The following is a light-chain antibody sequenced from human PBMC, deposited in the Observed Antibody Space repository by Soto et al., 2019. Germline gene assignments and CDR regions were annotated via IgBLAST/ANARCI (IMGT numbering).Light chain of an antibody. CDR2: KAS. Sequence: DIQMTQSPSTLSASVGDRVTITCRASQSISSWLAWYQQKPWKAPKLLSYKASSLESGVPSRFSGSGSGTEFTLTISSLQPDDFATYYCQQYNSYSWTFGQGTKVEIK. V-gene: IGKV1-5*03. CDR1: QSISSW. J-gene: IGKJ1*01. CDR3: QQYNSYSWT.